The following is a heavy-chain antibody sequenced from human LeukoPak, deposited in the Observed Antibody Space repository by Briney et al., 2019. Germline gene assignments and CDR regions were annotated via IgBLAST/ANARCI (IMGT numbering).Heavy chain of an antibody. J-gene: IGHJ4*02. Sequence: KPSETLSLTCTVPGYSISSGYYWGWIRQPPGKGLEWIGSIHHSGSTYYNPSLKSRVTISVDTSKNQFSLKLSSVTAADTAVYYCARVFGGNIAPGPFDYWGQGTLVTVSS. CDR1: GYSISSGYY. CDR2: IHHSGST. D-gene: IGHD3-3*01. CDR3: ARVFGGNIAPGPFDY. V-gene: IGHV4-38-2*02.